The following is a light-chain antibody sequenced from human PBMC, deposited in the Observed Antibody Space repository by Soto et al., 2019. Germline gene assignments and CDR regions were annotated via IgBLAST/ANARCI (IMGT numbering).Light chain of an antibody. CDR2: GAS. CDR3: QQYNNWPPIT. Sequence: IVLTQSPGTLSLSPGERATLSCRGSQSVSSKLAWYQQKPGQAPRLLIYGASTRATGIPARFSGSGSGTEFTLTISSLQSADFAVYYCQQYNNWPPITFGQGTRLEIK. J-gene: IGKJ5*01. V-gene: IGKV3-15*01. CDR1: QSVSSK.